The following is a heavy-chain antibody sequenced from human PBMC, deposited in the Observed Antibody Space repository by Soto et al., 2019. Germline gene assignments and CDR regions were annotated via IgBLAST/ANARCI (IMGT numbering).Heavy chain of an antibody. CDR1: GASFTSNNW. J-gene: IGHJ4*02. Sequence: SETLSLICAVSGASFTSNNWWTWVRQPPGPGLEWIGEIYRTGSTSSNPSLKSRVTISLDKSETQLSPKVTSLTAAAPAVYYFASRGPETIVDFLVQGTLVTVAS. CDR2: IYRTGST. CDR3: ASRGPETIVDF. V-gene: IGHV4-4*02. D-gene: IGHD1-7*01.